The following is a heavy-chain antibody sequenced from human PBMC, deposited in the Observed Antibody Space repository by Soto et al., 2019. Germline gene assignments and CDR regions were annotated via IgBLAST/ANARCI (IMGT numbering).Heavy chain of an antibody. CDR1: GFTFSTYW. CDR2: LDQDGSER. D-gene: IGHD3-16*01. V-gene: IGHV3-7*01. CDR3: VCGGNFFVY. Sequence: EVQLVESGGGLVQPGGSLRLSCAASGFTFSTYWMTWVRRPPGKGLEWVANLDQDGSERYYVDSVRGRFTISRDNAKNSLYLQMISLRAEDTDVYYCVCGGNFFVYWGQGTLVTVSP. J-gene: IGHJ4*02.